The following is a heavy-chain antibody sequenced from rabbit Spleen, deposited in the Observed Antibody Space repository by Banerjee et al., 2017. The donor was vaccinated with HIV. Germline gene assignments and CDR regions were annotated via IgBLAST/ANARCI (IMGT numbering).Heavy chain of an antibody. D-gene: IGHD1-1*01. CDR2: IYTGSSGST. Sequence: QEQLVESGGGLVQPEGSLTLTCTASGFSFSSTYYMCWVRQAPGKGLEWIGCIYTGSSGSTYYASWAKGRFTITRSTSLNTVTLQLNSLTVADTATYFCARDYVSDYGAAFLFNLWGPGTSSPS. CDR1: GFSFSSTYY. J-gene: IGHJ4*01. V-gene: IGHV1S45*01. CDR3: ARDYVSDYGAAFLFNL.